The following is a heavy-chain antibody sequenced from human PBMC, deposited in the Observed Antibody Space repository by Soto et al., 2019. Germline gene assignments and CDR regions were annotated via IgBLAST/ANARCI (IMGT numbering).Heavy chain of an antibody. D-gene: IGHD6-13*01. CDR1: GGSISSYY. J-gene: IGHJ6*02. Sequence: QVQLQESGPGLVKPSETLSLTCTVSGGSISSYYWSWIRQPAGKGLEWIGRIYTSGSTNYNPSLKRRVTMSVDTSKNQFSLKLSSVTAADTAVYYCAREVAAAGKRTLTASYYYYGMDVWGQGTTVTVSS. CDR2: IYTSGST. V-gene: IGHV4-4*07. CDR3: AREVAAAGKRTLTASYYYYGMDV.